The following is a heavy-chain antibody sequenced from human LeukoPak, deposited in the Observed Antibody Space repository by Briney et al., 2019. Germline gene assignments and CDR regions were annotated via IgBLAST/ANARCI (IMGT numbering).Heavy chain of an antibody. V-gene: IGHV3-13*01. D-gene: IGHD6-19*01. CDR2: IGIRGDT. J-gene: IGHJ4*02. Sequence: GGSLRLSCAASGFTFIDYDMHWVRQVIGKGLEWVSAIGIRGDTHYSGSVKSRFTISRENAESSLYLQMNSLRAEGTAVYYCARGGIQVSGIDEFDYWGQGTLVTVSS. CDR1: GFTFIDYD. CDR3: ARGGIQVSGIDEFDY.